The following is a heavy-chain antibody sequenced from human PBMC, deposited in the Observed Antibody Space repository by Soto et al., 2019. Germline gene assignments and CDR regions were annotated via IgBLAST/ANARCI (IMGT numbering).Heavy chain of an antibody. V-gene: IGHV1-69*06. CDR3: ARTTMVRGVITPNFDY. CDR1: GGTFSSYA. D-gene: IGHD3-10*01. CDR2: IIPIFGTA. J-gene: IGHJ4*02. Sequence: QVQLVQSGAEVKKPGSSVKVSCKASGGTFSSYAISWVRQAPGQGLEWMGGIIPIFGTANYAKKFQGRVTITADKSTSTAYMELSSLRSEDTAVYYCARTTMVRGVITPNFDYWGQGTLVTVSS.